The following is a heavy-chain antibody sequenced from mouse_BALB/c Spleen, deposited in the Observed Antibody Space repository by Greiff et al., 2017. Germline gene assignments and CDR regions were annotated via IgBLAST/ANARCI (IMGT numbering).Heavy chain of an antibody. V-gene: IGHV1-63*02. Sequence: QVQLKESGAELVRPGTSVKISCKASGYTFTNYWLGWVKQRPGHGLEWIGDIYPGGGYTNYNEKFKGKATLTADTSSSTAYMQLSSLTSEDSAVYFCARSSYGKRSYAMDYWGQGTSVTVSS. CDR1: GYTFTNYW. J-gene: IGHJ4*01. CDR3: ARSSYGKRSYAMDY. CDR2: IYPGGGYT. D-gene: IGHD2-1*01.